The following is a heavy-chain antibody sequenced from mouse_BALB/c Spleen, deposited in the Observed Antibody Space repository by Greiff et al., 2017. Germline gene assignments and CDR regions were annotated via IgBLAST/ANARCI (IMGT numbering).Heavy chain of an antibody. V-gene: IGHV1-4*01. CDR1: GYTFTSYT. CDR3: ARSLLRSSDLGDY. J-gene: IGHJ2*01. Sequence: QVHVKQSGAELARPGASVKMSCKASGYTFTSYTMHWVKQRPGQGLEWIGYINPSSGYTNYNQKFKDKATLTADKSSSTAYMQLSSLTSEDSAVYYCARSLLRSSDLGDYWGQGTTLTVSS. CDR2: INPSSGYT. D-gene: IGHD1-2*01.